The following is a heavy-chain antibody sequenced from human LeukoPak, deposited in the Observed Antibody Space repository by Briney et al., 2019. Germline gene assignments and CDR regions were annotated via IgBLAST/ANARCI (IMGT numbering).Heavy chain of an antibody. CDR2: IIPIFGTA. CDR1: GCTFSSYA. V-gene: IGHV1-69*05. CDR3: AREYPVDTAMVPGDHGGLEYNWFDP. D-gene: IGHD5-18*01. Sequence: AASVKVSCKASGCTFSSYAISWVRQAPGQGLEWMGGIIPIFGTANYAQKFQGRVTITTDESTSTAYMELSSLRSEDTAVYYCAREYPVDTAMVPGDHGGLEYNWFDPWGQGTLVTVSS. J-gene: IGHJ5*02.